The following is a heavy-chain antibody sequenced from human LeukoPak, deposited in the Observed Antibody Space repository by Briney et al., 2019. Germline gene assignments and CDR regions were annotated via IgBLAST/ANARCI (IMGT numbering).Heavy chain of an antibody. CDR1: GGSISSSNW. J-gene: IGHJ5*02. D-gene: IGHD3-16*02. V-gene: IGHV4-4*02. CDR3: ARVLYDYVWGSYRPPLT. Sequence: SETLSLTCAVSGGSISSSNWWSWVRQPPGKGLEWIGEIYRSGSTNYNPSLKSRVTISVDKSKNQFSLKLSSVTAADTAVYYCARVLYDYVWGSYRPPLTWGQGTLVTVSS. CDR2: IYRSGST.